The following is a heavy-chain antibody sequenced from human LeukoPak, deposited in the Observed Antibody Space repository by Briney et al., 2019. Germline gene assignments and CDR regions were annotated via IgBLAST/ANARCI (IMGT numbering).Heavy chain of an antibody. D-gene: IGHD6-13*01. V-gene: IGHV5-51*01. J-gene: IGHJ3*02. CDR1: GYSFTSYW. CDR3: ARRSIAAAVGDAFDI. CDR2: IYPGDSDT. Sequence: TGESLKISCKGSGYSFTSYWIGWVRQMPGKNLELLGIIYPGDSDTRYSPSFQGQVTISADKSISTAYLQWSSLKASDTAMYYCARRSIAAAVGDAFDIWGQGTMVTVSS.